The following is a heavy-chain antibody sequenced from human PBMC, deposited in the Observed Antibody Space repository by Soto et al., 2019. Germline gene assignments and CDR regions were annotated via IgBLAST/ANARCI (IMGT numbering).Heavy chain of an antibody. D-gene: IGHD4-17*01. CDR1: GGSVSIGDYL. J-gene: IGHJ5*02. CDR2: IHDSGNT. Sequence: SETLSLTCTVFGGSVSIGDYLWSWIRQRPGKGLEWIGYIHDSGNTYYNPSPKSRVTISLDTSKNQFSLKVTSMTAADTAVYFCARARGGDSGDYASLFDRWGQGNLVTVSS. CDR3: ARARGGDSGDYASLFDR. V-gene: IGHV4-30-4*01.